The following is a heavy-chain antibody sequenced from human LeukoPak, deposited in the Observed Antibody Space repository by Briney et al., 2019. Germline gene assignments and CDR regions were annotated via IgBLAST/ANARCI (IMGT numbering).Heavy chain of an antibody. J-gene: IGHJ4*02. CDR3: ARGHYYDSSGYYLG. CDR1: GFTFSSYA. V-gene: IGHV3-30-3*01. D-gene: IGHD3-22*01. Sequence: PGGSLRLSCAASGFTFSSYAMHWVRQAPGKGLEWVALISYDGSHKYYADSVKGRFTISRDNSKNTLYLQMNSLRAEDTAVYYCARGHYYDSSGYYLGWGQGTLVTVSS. CDR2: ISYDGSHK.